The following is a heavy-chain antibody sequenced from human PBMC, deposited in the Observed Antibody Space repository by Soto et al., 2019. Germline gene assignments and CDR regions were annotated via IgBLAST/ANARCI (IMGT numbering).Heavy chain of an antibody. CDR2: ISYRGST. CDR1: AGSITTSY. V-gene: IGHV4-59*01. J-gene: IGHJ5*02. CDR3: ASSGIVGREVNTGFDP. D-gene: IGHD3-22*01. Sequence: TLSLTCTVSAGSITTSYWRWLRQPLGKALEWIGYISYRGSTNYHPSLKSRLTISIDTSKSQISLKLTSMTTADTAVYYCASSGIVGREVNTGFDPWGQGTLVTVSS.